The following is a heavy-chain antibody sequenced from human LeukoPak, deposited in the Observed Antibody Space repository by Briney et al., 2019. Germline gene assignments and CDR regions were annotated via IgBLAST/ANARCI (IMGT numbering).Heavy chain of an antibody. CDR3: ARPPTG. J-gene: IGHJ4*02. V-gene: IGHV4-38-2*02. D-gene: IGHD4-17*01. Sequence: PSETLSLTCTVSGYSISSGYYWGWLRQPPGRGLEWIGTIYHSGSTYYNPSLKSRVTISVDTSKNQFSLKLSSVTAADTAVYYCARPPTGWGQGTLVTVSS. CDR2: IYHSGST. CDR1: GYSISSGYY.